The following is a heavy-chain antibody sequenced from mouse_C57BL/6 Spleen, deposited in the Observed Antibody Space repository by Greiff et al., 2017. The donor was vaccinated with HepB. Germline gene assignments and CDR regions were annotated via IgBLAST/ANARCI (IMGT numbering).Heavy chain of an antibody. V-gene: IGHV1-59*01. CDR3: ARNHFDY. Sequence: QVHVKQPGAELVRPGTSVKLSCKASGYTFTSYWMHWVKQRPGQGLEWIGVIDPSDSYTNYNQKFKGKATLTVDTSSSTAYMQLSSLTSEDSAVYYCARNHFDYWGQGTTLTVSS. J-gene: IGHJ2*01. CDR1: GYTFTSYW. CDR2: IDPSDSYT.